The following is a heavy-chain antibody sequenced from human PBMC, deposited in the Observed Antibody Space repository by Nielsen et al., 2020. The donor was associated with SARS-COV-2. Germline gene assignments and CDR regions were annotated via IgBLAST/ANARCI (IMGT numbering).Heavy chain of an antibody. J-gene: IGHJ3*02. CDR1: GGTFSSYA. D-gene: IGHD6-25*01. CDR2: IIPILGIA. Sequence: SVKVSCKASGGTFSSYAISWVRQAPGQGLEWMGRIIPILGIANYAQKFQGRVTITADKSTSTAYMELSSLRSEDTAVYYCARLEPAQDAFDIWGQGTMVTVSS. CDR3: ARLEPAQDAFDI. V-gene: IGHV1-69*04.